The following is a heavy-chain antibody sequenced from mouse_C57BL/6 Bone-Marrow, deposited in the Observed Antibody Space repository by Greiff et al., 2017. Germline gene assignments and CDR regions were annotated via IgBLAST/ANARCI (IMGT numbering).Heavy chain of an antibody. CDR1: GYTFTSYG. CDR2: IYPRGGNT. CDR3: ARQDYGLLTWFAY. Sequence: VQLQQSGAELARPGASVKLSCKASGYTFTSYGISWVKQRTGQGLEWIGEIYPRGGNTYYNEKFKGKDTLTADKSSSTAYMELRSLTSEDSAVYFCARQDYGLLTWFAYWGQGTLVTVSA. V-gene: IGHV1-81*01. D-gene: IGHD1-1*01. J-gene: IGHJ3*01.